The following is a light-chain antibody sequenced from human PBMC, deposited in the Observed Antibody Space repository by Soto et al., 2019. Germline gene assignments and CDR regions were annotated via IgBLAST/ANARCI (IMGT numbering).Light chain of an antibody. V-gene: IGLV2-14*01. J-gene: IGLJ1*01. CDR3: SSYRSSRTYV. CDR1: SSDVGGYNY. Sequence: QSVLTQPASVSGSPGPSITISCSGTSSDVGGYNYVSWYQQNPGTAPKLLIYDVSNRPSGVSHRFSGSKSGNTASLTISGLQAGDEADYYCSSYRSSRTYVFGTGTKLTVL. CDR2: DVS.